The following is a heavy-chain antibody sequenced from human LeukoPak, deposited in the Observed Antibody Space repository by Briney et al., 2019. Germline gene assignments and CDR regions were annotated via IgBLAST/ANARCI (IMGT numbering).Heavy chain of an antibody. D-gene: IGHD1-7*01. V-gene: IGHV4-38-2*01. Sequence: SETLSLTCAVSGYSISGGYYWGWIRQPPGKGLEWIGSIYHSGSTYYNPSLKSRVTISVDTSKNQFSLKLSSVTAADTAVYYCARNYRRGYFDPWGQGTLVTVSS. CDR2: IYHSGST. J-gene: IGHJ5*02. CDR1: GYSISGGYY. CDR3: ARNYRRGYFDP.